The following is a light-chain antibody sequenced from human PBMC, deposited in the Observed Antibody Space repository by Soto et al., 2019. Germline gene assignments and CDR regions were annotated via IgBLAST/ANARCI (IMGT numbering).Light chain of an antibody. Sequence: QSALTQPASVSGSPGQSITISCTGTSRDIGDYNYVSWYQQHPGKAPKLMIFDVISRPPGVSNRFSGSKSGNTASLTISGLQAEDEAEYYCSSSTSSNTLVVFGGGTKLTVL. V-gene: IGLV2-14*01. CDR2: DVI. J-gene: IGLJ2*01. CDR3: SSSTSSNTLVV. CDR1: SRDIGDYNY.